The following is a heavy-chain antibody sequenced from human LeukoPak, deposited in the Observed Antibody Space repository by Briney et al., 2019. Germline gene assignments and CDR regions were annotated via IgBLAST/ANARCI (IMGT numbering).Heavy chain of an antibody. CDR2: IWYDGSNK. J-gene: IGHJ2*01. D-gene: IGHD3-10*01. CDR1: GFTFSSYA. Sequence: PGGSLRLSCAASGFTFSSYAMSWVRQAPGKGLEWVAVIWYDGSNKYYADSVKGRFTISRDNSKNTLYLQMNSLRAEDTAVYYCARDSAGGYFDLWGRGTLVTVSS. V-gene: IGHV3-33*08. CDR3: ARDSAGGYFDL.